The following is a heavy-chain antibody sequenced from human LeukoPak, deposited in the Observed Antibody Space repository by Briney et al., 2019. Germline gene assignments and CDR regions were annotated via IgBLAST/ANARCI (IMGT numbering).Heavy chain of an antibody. Sequence: SETLSLTCAVYGGSFSGYYWSWLRQPPGKGLEWIGEINHSGSTNYNPSLKSRVTISVDTSKNQFSLKLSSVTAADTAVYYCARMTKYSSGWYGGAWTFDYWGQGTLVTVSS. J-gene: IGHJ4*02. CDR1: GGSFSGYY. D-gene: IGHD6-19*01. CDR2: INHSGST. CDR3: ARMTKYSSGWYGGAWTFDY. V-gene: IGHV4-34*01.